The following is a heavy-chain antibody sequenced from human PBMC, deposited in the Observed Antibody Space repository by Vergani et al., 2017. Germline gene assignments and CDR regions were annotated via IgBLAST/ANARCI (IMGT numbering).Heavy chain of an antibody. J-gene: IGHJ4*02. V-gene: IGHV3-30*18. D-gene: IGHD3-22*01. CDR2: ISSDGSNK. Sequence: QVQLVESGGGVVQPGRSLRLSCETSGLMFNNYGMHWVRQAPGKGLEWVAVISSDGSNKHYADSVKGRFTISRDNSQNTLYPQMDSLTAEDTAIYFCVNGYYYDQSGLASFDYWGQGTLVTVSS. CDR1: GLMFNNYG. CDR3: VNGYYYDQSGLASFDY.